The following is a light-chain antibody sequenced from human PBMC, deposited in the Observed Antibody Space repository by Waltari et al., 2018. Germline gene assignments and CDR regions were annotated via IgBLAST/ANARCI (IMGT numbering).Light chain of an antibody. CDR2: KDT. CDR1: ALPKQY. Sequence: SYELTQPPSVSVSPGQTARITCSGDALPKQYAFWYQQKPGQAPVLIIAKDTQRPSGSPGGFSGASSGTTVTMTISGVQAEDEADYSWLSADSSGTSKVFGGGTKLTVL. J-gene: IGLJ3*02. V-gene: IGLV3-25*03. CDR3: LSADSSGTSKV.